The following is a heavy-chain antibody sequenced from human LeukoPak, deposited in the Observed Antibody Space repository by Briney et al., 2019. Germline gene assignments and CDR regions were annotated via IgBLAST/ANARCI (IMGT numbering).Heavy chain of an antibody. V-gene: IGHV3-30*04. CDR3: ARDRRDGDNMAFHFDY. Sequence: GGSLRLSCVASEFIFSRYAMHWVRQAPGKGLEWVAILSYDDTNEYYADSVAGRFTISRDNSKNTLYLQMNSLRPDDTAVYYCARDRRDGDNMAFHFDYWGQGTLVTVSS. J-gene: IGHJ4*02. CDR2: LSYDDTNE. D-gene: IGHD5-24*01. CDR1: EFIFSRYA.